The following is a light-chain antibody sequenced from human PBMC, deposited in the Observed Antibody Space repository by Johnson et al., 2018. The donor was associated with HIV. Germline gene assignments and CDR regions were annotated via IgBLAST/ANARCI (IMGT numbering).Light chain of an antibody. V-gene: IGLV1-51*02. J-gene: IGLJ1*01. Sequence: QSVLTQPPSMSAAPGQRVNISCSGHSSNIENYFVSWYQQLQGAAPRLLIYEDNKRPSGIPDRFSGSKSGATATLGITGLQTGDEADYYCGIWDDRLGVFVFASETKVTVL. CDR2: EDN. CDR1: SSNIENYF. CDR3: GIWDDRLGVFV.